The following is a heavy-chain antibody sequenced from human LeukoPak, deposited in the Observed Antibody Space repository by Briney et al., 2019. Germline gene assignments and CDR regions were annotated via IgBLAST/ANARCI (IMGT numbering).Heavy chain of an antibody. Sequence: PSETLSLTCTVSGGSISSSSYYWGWIRQPPGKGLEWIGSIYYSGSTYYNPSLKSRVTISVDTSKNQFSLKLSSVTAADTAVYYCARHGSDYDPYYFDYWGQGTLVTVSS. CDR2: IYYSGST. D-gene: IGHD5-12*01. CDR3: ARHGSDYDPYYFDY. J-gene: IGHJ4*02. V-gene: IGHV4-39*01. CDR1: GGSISSSSYY.